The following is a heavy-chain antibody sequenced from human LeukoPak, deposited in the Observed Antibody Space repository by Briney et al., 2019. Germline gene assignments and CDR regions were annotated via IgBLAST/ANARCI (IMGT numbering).Heavy chain of an antibody. CDR3: AREDLAAGPLDY. V-gene: IGHV1-18*01. D-gene: IGHD6-6*01. CDR2: ISAYNGNT. CDR1: GYTFTSYG. J-gene: IGHJ4*02. Sequence: ASVKVSCKASGYTFTSYGISWVRQAPGQGLEWMGWISAYNGNTNYAQKLQGRVTMTTDTSTSTAYMELRSLRPDDTAVYYCAREDLAAGPLDYWGQGTLVTVSS.